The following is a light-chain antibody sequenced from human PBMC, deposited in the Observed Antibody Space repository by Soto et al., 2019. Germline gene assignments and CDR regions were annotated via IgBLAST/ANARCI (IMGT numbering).Light chain of an antibody. Sequence: DIQMTQSPSFVSASIGDRVTITCRASQGIGSWLAWYQQVPGRAPRLLIFPASPFQSGVSSRFRGSGSGTDFTLTITSLQPEDFATYFCLQANNFPVTFGAGTKVEMK. CDR2: PAS. CDR3: LQANNFPVT. CDR1: QGIGSW. J-gene: IGKJ4*01. V-gene: IGKV1-12*01.